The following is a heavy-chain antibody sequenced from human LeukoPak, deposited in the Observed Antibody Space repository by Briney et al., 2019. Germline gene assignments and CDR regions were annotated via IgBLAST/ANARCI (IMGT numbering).Heavy chain of an antibody. D-gene: IGHD3-22*01. V-gene: IGHV3-30*03. CDR2: ISYDGSNK. CDR3: ARKTDSGGQGDY. Sequence: PGRSLRLSCAASGFTFSSYGMHWVRQAPGKGLEWVAVISYDGSNKYYADSVKGRFTISRDNSKNTLYLQMNSLRAEDTAVYYCARKTDSGGQGDYWGPGTLVTVSS. J-gene: IGHJ4*02. CDR1: GFTFSSYG.